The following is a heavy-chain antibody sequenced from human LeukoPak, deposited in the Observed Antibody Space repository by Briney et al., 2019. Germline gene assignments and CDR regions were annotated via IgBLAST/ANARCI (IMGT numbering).Heavy chain of an antibody. CDR1: GYTFTSYD. J-gene: IGHJ6*02. V-gene: IGHV1-18*01. CDR3: ARDGYSGSYSVYYYYGMDV. D-gene: IGHD1-26*01. Sequence: ASVKVSCKASGYTFTSYDINWVRQAPGQGLEWMGWISAYNGNTNYAQKLQGRVTMTTDASTSTAYMELRSLRSDDTAVYYCARDGYSGSYSVYYYYGMDVWGQGTTVTVSS. CDR2: ISAYNGNT.